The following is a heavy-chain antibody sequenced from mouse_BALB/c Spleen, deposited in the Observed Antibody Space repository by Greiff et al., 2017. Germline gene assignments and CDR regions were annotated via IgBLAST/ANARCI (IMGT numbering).Heavy chain of an antibody. CDR1: GYSITSGYY. V-gene: IGHV3-6*02. J-gene: IGHJ4*01. D-gene: IGHD2-10*02. CDR2: ISYDGSN. CDR3: ARDGGYGKTYYAMDY. Sequence: EESGPGLVKPSQSLSLTCSVTGYSITSGYYWNWIRQFPGNKLEWMGYISYDGSNNYNPSLKNRISITRDTSKNQFFLKLNSVTTEDTATYYCARDGGYGKTYYAMDYWGQGTSVTVSS.